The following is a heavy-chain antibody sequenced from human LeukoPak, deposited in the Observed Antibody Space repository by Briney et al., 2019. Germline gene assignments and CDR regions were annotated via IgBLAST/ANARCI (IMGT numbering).Heavy chain of an antibody. J-gene: IGHJ5*02. V-gene: IGHV3-23*01. CDR1: GFTFSSYA. Sequence: GGSLRLSCAASGFTFSSYAMSWVRQAPGKGLEGVSAISGSGGSTYYADSVKGRFTISRDNSMNTLYLQMNSLRVEDTALYYCAKDNDIVVVPAAMNAWGQGTLVTVSS. CDR2: ISGSGGST. D-gene: IGHD2-2*01. CDR3: AKDNDIVVVPAAMNA.